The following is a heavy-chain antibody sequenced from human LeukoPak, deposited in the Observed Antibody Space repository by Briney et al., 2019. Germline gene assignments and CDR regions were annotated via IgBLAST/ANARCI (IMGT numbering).Heavy chain of an antibody. CDR3: AGRRAAAAPRVFDY. J-gene: IGHJ4*02. CDR1: GGSISSSSYY. D-gene: IGHD6-13*01. CDR2: IYYSGST. V-gene: IGHV4-39*07. Sequence: SETLSLTCTVSGGSISSSSYYWGWIRQPPGKGLEWFGSIYYSGSTYYNPSLKSRVTISVDTSKNQFSLKLSSVTAADTAVYYCAGRRAAAAPRVFDYWGQGTLVTVSS.